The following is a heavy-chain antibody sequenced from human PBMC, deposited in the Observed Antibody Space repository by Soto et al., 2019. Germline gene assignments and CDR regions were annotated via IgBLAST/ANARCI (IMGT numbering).Heavy chain of an antibody. D-gene: IGHD2-15*01. CDR1: GGSFSGYY. J-gene: IGHJ4*02. V-gene: IGHV4-34*01. Sequence: PSETLSLTCAVYGGSFSGYYWSWIRQPPGKGLEWIGEINHSGSTNYNPSLKSRVTISVDTSKNQFSLKLSSVTAADTAVYYCARFGYCSGGSCYGPYYFDYWGQGTLVTVSS. CDR3: ARFGYCSGGSCYGPYYFDY. CDR2: INHSGST.